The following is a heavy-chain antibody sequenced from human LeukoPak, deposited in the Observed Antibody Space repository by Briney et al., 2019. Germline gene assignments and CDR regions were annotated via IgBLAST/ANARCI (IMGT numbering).Heavy chain of an antibody. CDR3: ARDPGAAYGAFDI. J-gene: IGHJ3*02. D-gene: IGHD4-17*01. V-gene: IGHV4-59*01. CDR1: GGSISTYY. Sequence: PSKTLSLTCTVSGGSISTYYWSWIRQPPGKGLEWIGYIFYSGSTYYNPSLKSRVTISVDTSKNQFSLKLSSVTAADTAVYYCARDPGAAYGAFDIWGQGTMVTVSS. CDR2: IFYSGST.